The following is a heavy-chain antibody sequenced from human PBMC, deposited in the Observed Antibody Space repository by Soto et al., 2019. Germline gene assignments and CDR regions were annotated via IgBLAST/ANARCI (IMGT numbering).Heavy chain of an antibody. CDR1: GFTFSDYY. V-gene: IGHV3-11*01. J-gene: IGHJ4*02. CDR2: ITSSGSTT. CDR3: ARERYSYGPYYFDY. Sequence: LRLSCAASGFTFSDYYMSWIRQAPGKGLEWVSSITSSGSTTYYTDSVKGRFTISRDNAKNSLYLQMNSLRAEDTAVYYCARERYSYGPYYFDYWGQGTLVPVYS. D-gene: IGHD5-18*01.